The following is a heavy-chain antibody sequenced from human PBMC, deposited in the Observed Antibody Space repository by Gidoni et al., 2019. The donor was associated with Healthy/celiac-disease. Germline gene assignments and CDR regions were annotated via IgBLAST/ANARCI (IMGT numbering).Heavy chain of an antibody. J-gene: IGHJ6*02. V-gene: IGHV4-39*07. CDR2: IYYSGST. CDR3: ARGYGDSLYYYYYGMDV. Sequence: QLQLQESGPGLVKPSETTSLTCTVPGVSISCSSYYWGWIRQPPGKGLEWIGSIYYSGSTYYNPSLKSRVTISVDTSKKQFSLKLSSVTAADTAVYYCARGYGDSLYYYYYGMDVWGQGTTVTVSS. CDR1: GVSISCSSYY. D-gene: IGHD4-17*01.